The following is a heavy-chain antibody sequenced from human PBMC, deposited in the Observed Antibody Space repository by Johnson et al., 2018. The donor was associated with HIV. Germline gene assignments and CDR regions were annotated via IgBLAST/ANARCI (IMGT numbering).Heavy chain of an antibody. V-gene: IGHV3-66*01. J-gene: IGHJ3*02. CDR1: GFTFSSYA. Sequence: VQPVESGGGLVQPGGSLRLSCAASGFTFSSYAMSWVRQAPGQGLEWVSVIYCGGNTYYADTVNVRFTLSRDNSKNTLYLQMNSLRAEDTAVYYCAREGKDAFDIWGQGTMVTVSS. CDR3: AREGKDAFDI. D-gene: IGHD3-10*01. CDR2: IYCGGNT.